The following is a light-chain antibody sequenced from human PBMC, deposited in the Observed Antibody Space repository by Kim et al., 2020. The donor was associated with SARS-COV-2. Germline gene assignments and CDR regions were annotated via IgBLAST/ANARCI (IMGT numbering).Light chain of an antibody. Sequence: EIVLTQSPGTLSLSPGERATLSCRASQSVGSRYLAWFQQKPGQAPRLLIYGASSRATGIPDRFSGSGSGTDFTLTISRLEPEDFAVFYCQHFDTSSLTFGGGTKVDIK. CDR2: GAS. J-gene: IGKJ4*01. CDR3: QHFDTSSLT. CDR1: QSVGSRY. V-gene: IGKV3-20*01.